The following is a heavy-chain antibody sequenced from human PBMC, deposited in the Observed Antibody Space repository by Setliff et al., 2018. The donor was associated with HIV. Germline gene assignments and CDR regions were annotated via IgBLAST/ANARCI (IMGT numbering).Heavy chain of an antibody. D-gene: IGHD6-6*01. CDR3: AREAEQGERSSSWYFDY. Sequence: GASVKVSCKASGYTFTSYYMHWVRQAPGQGLEWMGIINPSGGSTSYAQKFQGRVTLTRDTSSSTVYVELSSLRSDDTAVYYCAREAEQGERSSSWYFDYWGQGTLVTVSS. J-gene: IGHJ4*02. CDR2: INPSGGST. V-gene: IGHV1-46*01. CDR1: GYTFTSYY.